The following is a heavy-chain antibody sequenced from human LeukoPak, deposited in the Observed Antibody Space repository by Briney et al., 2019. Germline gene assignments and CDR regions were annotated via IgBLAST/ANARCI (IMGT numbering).Heavy chain of an antibody. CDR1: GGTFSSYA. D-gene: IGHD3-10*01. CDR3: ASFGGVFGELFEGDWFDP. J-gene: IGHJ5*02. V-gene: IGHV1-69*01. Sequence: SVKVSCKASGGTFSSYAISWVRQAPGQGLEWMGGIIPIFGTANYAQKFQGRVTITADESTSTAYMELSSLRSEDTAVYYCASFGGVFGELFEGDWFDPWGQGTLVTVSS. CDR2: IIPIFGTA.